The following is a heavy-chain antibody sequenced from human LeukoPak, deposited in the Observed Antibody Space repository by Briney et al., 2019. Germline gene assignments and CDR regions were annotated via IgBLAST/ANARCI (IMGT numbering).Heavy chain of an antibody. J-gene: IGHJ4*02. CDR2: IYYSGSI. Sequence: PSETLSLTCTVSGGCISSGDYYWSWIRQPPGKGLEWIGNIYYSGSIYYNPSLKSRVTMSVDTSKNQFSLKLSSVTAADTAVYYCARQYGSGSYYNVLRLDYWGQGTLVTVSS. CDR3: ARQYGSGSYYNVLRLDY. D-gene: IGHD3-10*01. CDR1: GGCISSGDYY. V-gene: IGHV4-30-4*01.